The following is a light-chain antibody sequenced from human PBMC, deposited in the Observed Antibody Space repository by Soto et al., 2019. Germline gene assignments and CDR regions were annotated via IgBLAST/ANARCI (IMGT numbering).Light chain of an antibody. CDR2: DNN. CDR3: CSLTTSHTYV. Sequence: QSVLTQSPSVSAAPGQKVTISCSGSSSNIGNNYVSWYQQLPGTAPKLLIYDNNKRPSGVSNRYSGSKSGNSASLTISGLQADDEADYYCCSLTTSHTYVFGSGTKLTVL. J-gene: IGLJ1*01. V-gene: IGLV1-51*01. CDR1: SSNIGNNY.